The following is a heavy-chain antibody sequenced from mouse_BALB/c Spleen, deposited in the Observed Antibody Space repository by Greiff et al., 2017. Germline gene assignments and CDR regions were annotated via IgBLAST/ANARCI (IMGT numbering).Heavy chain of an antibody. V-gene: IGHV1-7*01. CDR3: ARLGDRYSWFAY. D-gene: IGHD2-14*01. Sequence: VKLVESGAELAKPGASVKMSCKASGYTFTSYWMHWVKQRPGQGLEWIGYINPSTGYTEYNQKFKDKATLTADKSSSTAYMQLSSLTSEDSAVYYCARLGDRYSWFAYWGQGTLVTVSA. J-gene: IGHJ3*01. CDR1: GYTFTSYW. CDR2: INPSTGYT.